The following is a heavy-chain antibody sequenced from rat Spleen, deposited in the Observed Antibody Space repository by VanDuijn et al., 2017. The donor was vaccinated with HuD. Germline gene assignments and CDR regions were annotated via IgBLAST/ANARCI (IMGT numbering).Heavy chain of an antibody. D-gene: IGHD1-6*01. CDR1: GFTFSDYY. J-gene: IGHJ2*01. V-gene: IGHV5-22*01. CDR3: ARLHTMDYLFDY. CDR2: ISYEGSGT. Sequence: EVQLVESGGGLVQPGRSMKLSCAASGFTFSDYYMAWVRQASKKGLEWVASISYEGSGTYYGDSVKGRFTISRDNAKSTLYLQMNSLRSEDTATYYCARLHTMDYLFDYWGQGVMVTVSS.